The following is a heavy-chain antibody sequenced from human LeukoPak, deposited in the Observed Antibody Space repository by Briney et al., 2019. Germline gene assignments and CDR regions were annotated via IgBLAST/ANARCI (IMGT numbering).Heavy chain of an antibody. CDR1: GFTVSSNY. V-gene: IGHV3-53*01. Sequence: GGSLRLSCAASGFTVSSNYMSWVRQAPGKGLEWVSVIYSGGGTYYADPVKGRFTISRDNSKNSLYLQMNSLSAEDTAVYYCASVSGGTEYYFDYWGQGTLVTVSS. D-gene: IGHD2-15*01. CDR3: ASVSGGTEYYFDY. J-gene: IGHJ4*02. CDR2: IYSGGGT.